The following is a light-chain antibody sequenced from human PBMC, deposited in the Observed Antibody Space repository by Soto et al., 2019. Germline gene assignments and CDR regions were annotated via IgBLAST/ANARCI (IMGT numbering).Light chain of an antibody. V-gene: IGKV1-5*01. Sequence: DIQMTQSPSTLSASVGDRVTITCRASQSISSWLAWYQQKPGKAPKLLIYDVSSLESGVASRFSGSGTGTECTLNISGLQPDDFATYYCQQYNSDSPWTCGEGPKVEIK. CDR3: QQYNSDSPWT. J-gene: IGKJ1*01. CDR1: QSISSW. CDR2: DVS.